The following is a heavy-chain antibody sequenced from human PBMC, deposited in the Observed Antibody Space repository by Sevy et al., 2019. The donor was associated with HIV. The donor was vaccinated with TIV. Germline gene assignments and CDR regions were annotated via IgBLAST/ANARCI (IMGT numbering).Heavy chain of an antibody. CDR1: GDSISKYV. Sequence: SETLSLTCTVSGDSISKYVWSWIRQPPGKGLEWIGYLYFSGNTNYNPSLKSRVTISVDTSKNQFSLTLKSVTAADTAVYYCAGDYYDDGPRGFDPWGQGTLVTVSS. J-gene: IGHJ5*02. CDR2: LYFSGNT. D-gene: IGHD3-22*01. CDR3: AGDYYDDGPRGFDP. V-gene: IGHV4-59*01.